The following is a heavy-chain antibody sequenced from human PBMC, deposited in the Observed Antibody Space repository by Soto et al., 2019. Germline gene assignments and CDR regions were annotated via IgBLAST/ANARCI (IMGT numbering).Heavy chain of an antibody. Sequence: ASVKISCKVSGYTLTEFSIHWVRQDARKRLEWMGGFDPEDGETIYAQKFQRRVTMTEDTSTDTAYMELSSLRSEDTAVYYCATLNYASSGYLYYFDYWGQGTLVTVSS. CDR3: ATLNYASSGYLYYFDY. CDR2: FDPEDGET. D-gene: IGHD3-22*01. V-gene: IGHV1-24*01. CDR1: GYTLTEFS. J-gene: IGHJ4*02.